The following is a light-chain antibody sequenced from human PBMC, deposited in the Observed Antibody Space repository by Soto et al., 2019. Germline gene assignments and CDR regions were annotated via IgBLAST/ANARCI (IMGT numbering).Light chain of an antibody. CDR2: AAS. Sequence: DIQMPQSPSTLSGSVGDRVTITCRASQTISSWLAWYQQKPGKAPKLLIVAASTLQSGVSSRFSGSGSGTHFTLTIGNLQPEDAATYYCLHDHTYPWTFGQGTKVDI. CDR1: QTISSW. J-gene: IGKJ1*01. CDR3: LHDHTYPWT. V-gene: IGKV1-5*01.